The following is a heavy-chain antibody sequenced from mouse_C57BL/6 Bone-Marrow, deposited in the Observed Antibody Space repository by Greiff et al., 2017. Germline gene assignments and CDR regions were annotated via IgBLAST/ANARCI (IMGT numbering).Heavy chain of an antibody. CDR2: IYPENGDT. Sequence: VQLQQSGAELVRPGASVKLSCTASGFNIKDDYMHWVKQRPEQGLEWIGWIYPENGDTEYASKFQGKATITADTSSNTAYLQLSSLTSEDTAVYYCTSLLCLSYWGKGTLVTVSA. D-gene: IGHD2-2*01. CDR3: TSLLCLSY. CDR1: GFNIKDDY. J-gene: IGHJ3*01. V-gene: IGHV14-4*01.